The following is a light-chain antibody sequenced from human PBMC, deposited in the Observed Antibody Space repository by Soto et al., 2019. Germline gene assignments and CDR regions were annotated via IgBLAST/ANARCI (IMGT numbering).Light chain of an antibody. Sequence: QSVLTQPPSVSGAPGQRVTISCTGSSSNIGAGYDVHWYQQLPGTAPKLLIYGNSNRPSGVPDRFSGSKSGTSASLAITGLQAEDEADYYCQSYDSSRRSYVFGTGTKVTVL. CDR3: QSYDSSRRSYV. V-gene: IGLV1-40*01. CDR1: SSNIGAGYD. J-gene: IGLJ1*01. CDR2: GNS.